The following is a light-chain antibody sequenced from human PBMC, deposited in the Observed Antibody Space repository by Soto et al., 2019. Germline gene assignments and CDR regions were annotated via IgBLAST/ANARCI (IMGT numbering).Light chain of an antibody. J-gene: IGKJ4*01. CDR1: QSISSY. CDR3: QQGYSTHLT. Sequence: DIQMTQSPSSLSASVGDRVTITCRASQSISSYLNWYQQKPEKAPKLLIYAASSLQSGVPSRFSGSGSGTDFTLTISSLQPEDFATYYCQQGYSTHLTFGGGTKVEIK. V-gene: IGKV1-39*01. CDR2: AAS.